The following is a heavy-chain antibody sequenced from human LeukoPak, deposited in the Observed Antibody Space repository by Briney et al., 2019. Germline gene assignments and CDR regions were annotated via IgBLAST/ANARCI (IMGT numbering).Heavy chain of an antibody. J-gene: IGHJ6*03. CDR2: IYTSGST. Sequence: SQTLSLTCTVSGGSISSGSYYWSWIRQPAGKGLEWIGRIYTSGSTNYNPSLKSRVTMSVDTSRNQFSLKLSSVTAADTAVYYCARERNKTGRDYYYYMDVWGKGTTVTISS. D-gene: IGHD3-10*01. CDR1: GGSISSGSYY. V-gene: IGHV4-61*02. CDR3: ARERNKTGRDYYYYMDV.